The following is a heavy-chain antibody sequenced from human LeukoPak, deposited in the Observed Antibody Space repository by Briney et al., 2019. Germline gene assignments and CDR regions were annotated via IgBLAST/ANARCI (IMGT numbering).Heavy chain of an antibody. CDR1: GGSISSYY. CDR3: ARGNYGSASYYNAPGLFDY. Sequence: PSETLSLTCTVSGGSISSYYWSWIRQPPGKGLEWIGYIYYSGSTNYNPSLKSRVTISVDTSKNQFSPKLSSVTAADTAVYYCARGNYGSASYYNAPGLFDYWGQGTLVTVSS. D-gene: IGHD3-10*01. V-gene: IGHV4-59*01. J-gene: IGHJ4*02. CDR2: IYYSGST.